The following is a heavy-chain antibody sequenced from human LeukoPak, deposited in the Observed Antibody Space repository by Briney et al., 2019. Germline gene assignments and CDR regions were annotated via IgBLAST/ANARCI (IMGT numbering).Heavy chain of an antibody. CDR2: IRYDGSNK. CDR3: AKDPQVVVTAIPGYFDY. J-gene: IGHJ4*02. CDR1: GFTFSSYG. D-gene: IGHD2-21*02. V-gene: IGHV3-30*02. Sequence: GGSLRLSCAASGFTFSSYGMHWVRQAPGKGLEWVAFIRYDGSNKYYADSVKGRFTISRDNSKNTLYLQMNSLRAEDTAAYYCAKDPQVVVTAIPGYFDYWGQGTLVTVSS.